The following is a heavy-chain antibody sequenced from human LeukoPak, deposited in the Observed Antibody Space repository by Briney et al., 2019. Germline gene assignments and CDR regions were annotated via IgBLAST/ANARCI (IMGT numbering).Heavy chain of an antibody. V-gene: IGHV3-11*01. CDR3: ARDGMILGAAN. CDR1: RFTFSDYY. Sequence: PGGSLRLSCAASRFTFSDYYMSWIRQAPGKGLEWISYISSSGDITYYTDSVKGRFTISRDNARNSLYLQMSSLRAEDTAVYYCARDGMILGAANWGQGTLVTVSS. D-gene: IGHD1-26*01. J-gene: IGHJ4*02. CDR2: ISSSGDIT.